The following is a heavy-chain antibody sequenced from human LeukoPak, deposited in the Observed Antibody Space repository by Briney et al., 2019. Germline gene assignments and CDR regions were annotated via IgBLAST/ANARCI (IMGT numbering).Heavy chain of an antibody. V-gene: IGHV3-9*03. CDR2: ISWNSGSI. J-gene: IGHJ3*02. CDR3: AKAFYYDFWSGHDAFDI. CDR1: GFTFDDYA. Sequence: PGRSLRLSCAASGFTFDDYAMHWVRQAPGKGLEWVSGISWNSGSIGYADSVKGRFTISRDNAKNSLYLQMNSLRAEDMALYYCAKAFYYDFWSGHDAFDIWGQGTMVTVSS. D-gene: IGHD3-3*01.